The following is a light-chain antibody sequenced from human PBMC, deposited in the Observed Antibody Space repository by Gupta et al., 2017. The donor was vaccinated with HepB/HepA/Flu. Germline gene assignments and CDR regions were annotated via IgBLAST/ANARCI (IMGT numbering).Light chain of an antibody. CDR3: LSAESSGTVWV. V-gene: IGLV3-25*02. CDR1: ALPKQY. CDR2: KDD. J-gene: IGLJ3*02. Sequence: SYELTQPTTLSVSPGQTARITCSGAALPKQYGYWYQQKAGQAPVQLIYKDDERPSGIPERFSGSSSGTTVTLTISGVQAEEEADYFCLSAESSGTVWVFGGGTKLTVL.